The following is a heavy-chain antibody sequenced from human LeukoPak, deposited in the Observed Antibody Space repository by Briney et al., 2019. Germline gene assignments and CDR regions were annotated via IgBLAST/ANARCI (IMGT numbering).Heavy chain of an antibody. CDR3: ARRTITGFFDY. Sequence: SETLSLTCTVSGGSISSSSYYWGWIRQPPGKGLEWIGSIYYSGSTYYNPSLKSRVTISVDTSKNQFSLKLSSVTAADTAVYYCARRTITGFFDYWGQGTLVTVSS. D-gene: IGHD1-20*01. CDR1: GGSISSSSYY. J-gene: IGHJ4*02. V-gene: IGHV4-39*07. CDR2: IYYSGST.